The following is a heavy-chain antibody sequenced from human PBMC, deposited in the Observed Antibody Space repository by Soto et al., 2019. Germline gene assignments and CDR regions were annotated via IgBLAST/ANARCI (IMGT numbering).Heavy chain of an antibody. CDR2: INHSGST. V-gene: IGHV4-34*01. CDR1: GGSFSGYY. Sequence: PSETLSLTCAVYGGSFSGYYWTWIRQPPGTGLEWIGEINHSGSTNYNPSLKSRVTISVDTSKNQFSLKLTSVTAADTAVYYCARDHFKGVDYYYYGMDVWGQGTTVTVSS. J-gene: IGHJ6*02. CDR3: ARDHFKGVDYYYYGMDV. D-gene: IGHD2-8*01.